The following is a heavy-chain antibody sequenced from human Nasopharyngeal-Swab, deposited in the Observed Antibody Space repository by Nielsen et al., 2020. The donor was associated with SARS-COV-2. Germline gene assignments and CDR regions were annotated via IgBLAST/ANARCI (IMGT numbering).Heavy chain of an antibody. CDR3: ASASSTRLRQDFDI. J-gene: IGHJ3*02. V-gene: IGHV4-59*01. Sequence: WLRQPTGEGLEWSGYIYYSGSTNYNPSLKSRVTISVDTSKNQFSLKLSSETAADTAVYYCASASSTRLRQDFDIWGQGTMVTVSS. D-gene: IGHD1-14*01. CDR2: IYYSGST.